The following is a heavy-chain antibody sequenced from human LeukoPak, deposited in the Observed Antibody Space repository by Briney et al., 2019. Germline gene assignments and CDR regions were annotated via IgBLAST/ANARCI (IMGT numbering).Heavy chain of an antibody. J-gene: IGHJ5*02. CDR1: GGSISSSSYY. V-gene: IGHV4-39*07. D-gene: IGHD2-15*01. Sequence: SETLSLTCTVSGGSISSSSYYWGWIRQPPGKGLEWIGSIYYSGSTYYNPSLKSRVTISVDTSKNQFSLKLSSVTAADTAVYYRARELVADNWFDPWGQGTLVTVSS. CDR2: IYYSGST. CDR3: ARELVADNWFDP.